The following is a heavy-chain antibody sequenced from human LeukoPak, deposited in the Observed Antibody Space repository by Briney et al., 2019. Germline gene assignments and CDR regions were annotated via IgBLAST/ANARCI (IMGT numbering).Heavy chain of an antibody. V-gene: IGHV3-21*01. CDR2: ISSSSSYI. CDR3: ARDYKVFYGSGSYYYWFDP. CDR1: GFTFSSYS. J-gene: IGHJ5*02. Sequence: GGSLRLSCAASGFTFSSYSMNWVRQAPGKGLEWVSPISSSSSYIYYADSVKGRFTISRDNAKNSLYLQMNSLRAEDTAVYYCARDYKVFYGSGSYYYWFDPWGQGTLVTVSS. D-gene: IGHD3-10*01.